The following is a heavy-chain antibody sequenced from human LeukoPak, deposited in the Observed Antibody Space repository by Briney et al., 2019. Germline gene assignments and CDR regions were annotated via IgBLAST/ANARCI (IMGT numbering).Heavy chain of an antibody. D-gene: IGHD3-16*02. V-gene: IGHV3-48*04. Sequence: SGGSLRLSCAASEFTFSSYSMNWVRQAPGKGLEWVSYITNSGNSKSYADSVKGRFTISRDNAKNSLYLQMNSLRAEDTAVYYCARVGYVWGSYRYDYWGQGTLVTVSS. CDR1: EFTFSSYS. CDR3: ARVGYVWGSYRYDY. J-gene: IGHJ4*02. CDR2: ITNSGNSK.